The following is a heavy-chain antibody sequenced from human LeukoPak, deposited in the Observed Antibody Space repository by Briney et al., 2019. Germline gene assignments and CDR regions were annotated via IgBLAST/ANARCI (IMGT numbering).Heavy chain of an antibody. CDR3: AREPYYYDSSGYSVDY. Sequence: PGGSLRLSCAASGFTFNTYAMSWVRQAPGKGLEWVSSFSGSGGSTYYADSVKGRFTISRDNAKNSLYLQMNSLRAEDTAVYYCAREPYYYDSSGYSVDYWGQGTLVTVSS. CDR1: GFTFNTYA. J-gene: IGHJ4*02. D-gene: IGHD3-22*01. V-gene: IGHV3-23*01. CDR2: FSGSGGST.